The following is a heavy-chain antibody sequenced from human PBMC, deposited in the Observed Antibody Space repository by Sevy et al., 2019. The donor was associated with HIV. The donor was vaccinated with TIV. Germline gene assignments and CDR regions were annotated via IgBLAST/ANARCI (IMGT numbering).Heavy chain of an antibody. CDR2: INTNTGNP. D-gene: IGHD3-22*01. Sequence: ASVKVSCKASGYTFTSYAMNWVRQAPGQGLERMGWINTNTGNPTYAQGFTGRFVFSLDTSVSTAYLQISSLKAEDTAVYYCARSPTYYYDSSGESEAFDIWGQGTMVTVSS. V-gene: IGHV7-4-1*02. CDR1: GYTFTSYA. CDR3: ARSPTYYYDSSGESEAFDI. J-gene: IGHJ3*02.